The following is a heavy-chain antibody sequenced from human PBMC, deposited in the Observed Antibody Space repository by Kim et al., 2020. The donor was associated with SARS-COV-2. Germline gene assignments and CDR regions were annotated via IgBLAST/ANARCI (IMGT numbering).Heavy chain of an antibody. D-gene: IGHD6-13*01. CDR1: GFTFSSYG. CDR3: AKPCYSGYSSRNARYDAFDI. V-gene: IGHV3-30*18. Sequence: GGSLRLSCAASGFTFSSYGMHWVRQAPGKGLEWVAVISYDGSNKYYADSVKGRFTISRDNSKNTLYLQMNSLRAEDTAVYYCAKPCYSGYSSRNARYDAFDIWGQGTMVTVSS. CDR2: ISYDGSNK. J-gene: IGHJ3*02.